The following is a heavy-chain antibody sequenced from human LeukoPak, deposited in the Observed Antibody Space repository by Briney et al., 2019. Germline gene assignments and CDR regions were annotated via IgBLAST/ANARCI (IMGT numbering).Heavy chain of an antibody. V-gene: IGHV4-34*01. CDR1: GGSFSGYY. CDR3: ARSAVTTQFDY. Sequence: SETLSLTCAVYGGSFSGYYWSWIRQPPGKGLEWIGEINHSGSTNYNPSLKRRVTISVDTSKNQFSLKLSSVTAADTAVYYCARSAVTTQFDYWGQGTLVTVSS. CDR2: INHSGST. D-gene: IGHD4-17*01. J-gene: IGHJ4*02.